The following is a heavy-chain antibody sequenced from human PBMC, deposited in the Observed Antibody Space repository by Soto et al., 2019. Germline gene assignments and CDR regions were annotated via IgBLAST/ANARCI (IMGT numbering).Heavy chain of an antibody. Sequence: QVHLVESGGGVVQPGTSLRVSCVGSGFTFRSYVIHWVRQAPGKGLEWVALTSYDGSDKYYDDSVRGRFTISRDNSRNTVDLQMASLRLEDTALYYCARWGTTGGLDVWGQGTLVSVSS. J-gene: IGHJ1*01. D-gene: IGHD3-16*01. CDR2: TSYDGSDK. V-gene: IGHV3-30*19. CDR3: ARWGTTGGLDV. CDR1: GFTFRSYV.